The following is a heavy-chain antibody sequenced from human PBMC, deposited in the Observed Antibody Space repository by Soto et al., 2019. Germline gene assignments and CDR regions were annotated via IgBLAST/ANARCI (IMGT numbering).Heavy chain of an antibody. Sequence: EVQLLESGGGLVQPGGSLRLSCAASGFTFSSYAMSWVRQAPGKGLEWVSAISGSGGSTYYADSVKGRFTISRDNSKNTLYLQMNRLRAEDTAVYYCAKQGGGQLDHNCFDYWGQGTLVTVSS. CDR2: ISGSGGST. CDR3: AKQGGGQLDHNCFDY. D-gene: IGHD6-6*01. CDR1: GFTFSSYA. V-gene: IGHV3-23*01. J-gene: IGHJ4*02.